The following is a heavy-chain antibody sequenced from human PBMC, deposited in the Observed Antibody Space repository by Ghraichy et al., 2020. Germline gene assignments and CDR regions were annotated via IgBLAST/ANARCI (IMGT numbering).Heavy chain of an antibody. Sequence: SETLSLTCTVSGGSISSYYWSWIRQPPGKGLEWIGYIYDSGSTNYNPSLKSRVTISVDTYKNPFSLMLSYVTAADTALYYCAAQLAVDAFEIWGQGTMVTVSS. D-gene: IGHD2-15*01. CDR2: IYDSGST. CDR1: GGSISSYY. CDR3: AAQLAVDAFEI. V-gene: IGHV4-59*01. J-gene: IGHJ3*02.